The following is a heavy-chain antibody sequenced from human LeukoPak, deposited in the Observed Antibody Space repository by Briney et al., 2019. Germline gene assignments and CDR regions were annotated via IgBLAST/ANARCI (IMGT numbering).Heavy chain of an antibody. D-gene: IGHD2-21*01. J-gene: IGHJ3*02. Sequence: GGSLRLSCAASGFSISGYWMTWVRQAPGQGLEWVANIKDDGSRKHDVDSARGRFTISRDNAKNSLYLQMDSLRAEDTAVYFCARDPSPYSSGSETIFYDTLDIWGQGTLVTVSS. CDR2: IKDDGSRK. CDR1: GFSISGYW. CDR3: ARDPSPYSSGSETIFYDTLDI. V-gene: IGHV3-7*01.